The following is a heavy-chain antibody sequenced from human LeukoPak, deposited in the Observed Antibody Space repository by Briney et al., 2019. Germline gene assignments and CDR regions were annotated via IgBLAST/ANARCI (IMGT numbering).Heavy chain of an antibody. D-gene: IGHD3-10*01. J-gene: IGHJ4*02. CDR2: IYTSGST. CDR1: GDSITSGTYY. V-gene: IGHV4-61*02. CDR3: ARDHTKSWFGELPAFDY. Sequence: SETLSLTCTVSGDSITSGTYYWTWIRQPAGKGLEWIGRIYTSGSTNYNPSLKSRVTISLDTSKNHFSLRLSSVTAADTAVYYCARDHTKSWFGELPAFDYWGQGTLVTVSS.